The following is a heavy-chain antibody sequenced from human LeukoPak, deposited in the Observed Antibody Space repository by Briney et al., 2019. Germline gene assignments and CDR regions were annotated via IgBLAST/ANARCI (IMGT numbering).Heavy chain of an antibody. CDR2: ISAYNGNT. D-gene: IGHD2-2*01. CDR3: ARGGNIVVVPAANYYFDY. CDR1: GYTFTSYG. V-gene: IGHV1-18*01. Sequence: ASVKVSCKASGYTFTSYGISWVRKAPGQGLEWMGWISAYNGNTNYAQKIKGRVTMTTDTSTSTAYMELRSLRSDDTAVYYCARGGNIVVVPAANYYFDYWGQGTLVTVSS. J-gene: IGHJ4*02.